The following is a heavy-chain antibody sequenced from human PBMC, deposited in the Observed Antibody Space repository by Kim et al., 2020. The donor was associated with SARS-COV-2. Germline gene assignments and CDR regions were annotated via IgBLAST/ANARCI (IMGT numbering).Heavy chain of an antibody. D-gene: IGHD6-13*01. CDR2: INSDGSTT. V-gene: IGHV3-74*01. CDR3: ARRIAAPSGAIDRHFDY. J-gene: IGHJ4*02. CDR1: GFTLSSYC. Sequence: GGSLRLSCAASGFTLSSYCMHWLRQAPGKGLVCVSRINSDGSTTDYADSVKGRFTSSRDNAKNTLYWQMDSLRAEDTAVYYCARRIAAPSGAIDRHFDYWGQGTLSPSPQ.